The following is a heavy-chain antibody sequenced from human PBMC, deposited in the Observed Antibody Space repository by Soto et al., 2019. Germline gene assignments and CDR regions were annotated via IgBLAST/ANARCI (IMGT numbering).Heavy chain of an antibody. CDR3: ARVKSSSWGLDAFDV. J-gene: IGHJ3*01. CDR2: IRNKANGYTT. Sequence: PGGSLRLSCAASGCTFSDHYMDWVRQAPGKGLDWVGRIRNKANGYTTEYAASVRGRFTISRDDSKNSLYLQMNSLETEDTAVYYCARVKSSSWGLDAFDVWGQGTMVTVSS. V-gene: IGHV3-72*01. D-gene: IGHD6-13*01. CDR1: GCTFSDHY.